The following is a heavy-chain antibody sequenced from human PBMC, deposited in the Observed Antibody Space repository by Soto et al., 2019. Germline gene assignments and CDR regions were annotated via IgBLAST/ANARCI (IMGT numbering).Heavy chain of an antibody. Sequence: QITLKESGPTLVKPTQTLTLTCTFSGFSLSTSGVGVGWIRQPPGKALEWLALIYWNDDKRYSPSLKSRLTITKDTSKNQVVLTMTNMDPVDTATYYCAHNSFVVVTAMNWFDPWGQGTLVTVSS. D-gene: IGHD2-21*02. V-gene: IGHV2-5*01. CDR2: IYWNDDK. J-gene: IGHJ5*02. CDR1: GFSLSTSGVG. CDR3: AHNSFVVVTAMNWFDP.